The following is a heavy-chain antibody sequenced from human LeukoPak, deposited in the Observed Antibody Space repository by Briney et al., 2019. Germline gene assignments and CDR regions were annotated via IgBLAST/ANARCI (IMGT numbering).Heavy chain of an antibody. CDR2: IFSHGET. V-gene: IGHV3-66*01. CDR3: AKDTPLLWFGEFGAFDI. Sequence: PGGSLRLSCAASGFTVGNNYMNWVRQAPGKGLEWVSLIFSHGETSYADSVKGRFTISRDNSKNTLYLQMNSLRAEDTAVYYCAKDTPLLWFGEFGAFDIWGQGTMVTVSS. J-gene: IGHJ3*02. CDR1: GFTVGNNY. D-gene: IGHD3-10*01.